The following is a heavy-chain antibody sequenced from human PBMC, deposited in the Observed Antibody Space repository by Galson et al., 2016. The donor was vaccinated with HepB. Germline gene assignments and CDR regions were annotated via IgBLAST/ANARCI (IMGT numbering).Heavy chain of an antibody. J-gene: IGHJ4*02. V-gene: IGHV3-23*01. CDR2: ISDSGGST. CDR1: GFTFSSYA. Sequence: SLRLSCAASGFTFSSYAMSWVRQTPEKGLEWVSTISDSGGSTYYADSVKGRFIISRDNSKNTLSLQINPLRAEDTAVYYCAKRALERLFDYWGQGTLVTVSS. CDR3: AKRALERLFDY.